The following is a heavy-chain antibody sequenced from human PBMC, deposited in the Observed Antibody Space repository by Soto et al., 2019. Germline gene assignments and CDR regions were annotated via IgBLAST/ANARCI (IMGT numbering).Heavy chain of an antibody. V-gene: IGHV4-59*01. CDR3: ARARMRVNYGMDV. CDR2: IYYSGST. D-gene: IGHD3-3*01. CDR1: GGSISSYY. J-gene: IGHJ6*02. Sequence: SETLSLTCTVSGGSISSYYWSWIRQPPGKGLEWIGYIYYSGSTNYNPSLKSRVTISVDTSKNQFSLKLSSVTAADTAVYYCARARMRVNYGMDVWGQGTTVTVSS.